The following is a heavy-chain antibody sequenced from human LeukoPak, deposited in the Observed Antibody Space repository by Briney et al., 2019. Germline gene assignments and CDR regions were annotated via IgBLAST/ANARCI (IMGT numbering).Heavy chain of an antibody. J-gene: IGHJ4*02. CDR3: ARFYCSGGSCYFLLDY. D-gene: IGHD2-15*01. CDR1: GYTFTSYG. CDR2: ISAYNGNT. V-gene: IGHV1-18*01. Sequence: ASVKVSCKASGYTFTSYGISWVRQAPGQGLEWMGWISAYNGNTNYAQKLQGRVTMTTDTSTSTAYMELRSLRSDDTAVYYCARFYCSGGSCYFLLDYWGQGTLVTVSS.